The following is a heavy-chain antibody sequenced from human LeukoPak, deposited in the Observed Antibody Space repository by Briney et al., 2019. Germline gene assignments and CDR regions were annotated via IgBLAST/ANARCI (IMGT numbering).Heavy chain of an antibody. D-gene: IGHD3-22*01. CDR3: ARDWPPGDSSGPEGY. J-gene: IGHJ4*02. CDR2: INPSGGST. Sequence: ASVKVSCKASGYTFTSYYMHWVRQAPGQGLEWMGIINPSGGSTSYAQKFQGRVTMTRDTSTSTVYMELSSLRSEDTAVYYCARDWPPGDSSGPEGYWGQGTLVTVSS. CDR1: GYTFTSYY. V-gene: IGHV1-46*01.